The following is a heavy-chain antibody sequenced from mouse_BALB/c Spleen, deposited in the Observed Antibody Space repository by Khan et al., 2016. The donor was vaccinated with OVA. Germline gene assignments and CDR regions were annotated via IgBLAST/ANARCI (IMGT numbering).Heavy chain of an antibody. J-gene: IGHJ2*01. CDR1: GFSFSSYS. Sequence: EVELVESGGGLVRPGGSLKLSCAASGFSFSSYSMSWVRQTPEKRLEWVATISSGGSYTYYPDSVKGRFIISSNNDKNTQYLQMSSMKTEDTDMYDCTRHRGYYGSNHYVDYWGQGTTLTVSA. D-gene: IGHD1-1*01. CDR3: TRHRGYYGSNHYVDY. CDR2: ISSGGSYT. V-gene: IGHV5-6-4*01.